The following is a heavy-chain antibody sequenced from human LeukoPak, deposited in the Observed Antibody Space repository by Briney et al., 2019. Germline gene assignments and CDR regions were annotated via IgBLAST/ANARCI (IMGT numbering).Heavy chain of an antibody. J-gene: IGHJ4*02. V-gene: IGHV3-13*01. Sequence: GGSLRLSCAASGFTFSSYDMHWVRQATGKGLEWVSAIGTAGDTYYPGSVKGRFTISRENAKNSLYLQMNSLRAGDTAVYYCARARIGYYYDSSGYYDHWGQGTLVTVSS. CDR3: ARARIGYYYDSSGYYDH. CDR1: GFTFSSYD. CDR2: IGTAGDT. D-gene: IGHD3-22*01.